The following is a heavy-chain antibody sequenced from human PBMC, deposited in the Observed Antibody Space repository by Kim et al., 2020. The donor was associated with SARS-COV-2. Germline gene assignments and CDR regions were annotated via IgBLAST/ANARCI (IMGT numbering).Heavy chain of an antibody. Sequence: GGSLRLSCAASGFTFSSYGMHWVRQAPGKGLEWVAVISYDGSNKYYADSVKGRFTISRDNSKNMLYLQMNSLRAEETAVYYWAREGRALGEVSLVGFDY. V-gene: IGHV3-33*05. CDR3: AREGRALGEVSLVGFDY. J-gene: IGHJ4*01. D-gene: IGHD3-16*02. CDR2: ISYDGSNK. CDR1: GFTFSSYG.